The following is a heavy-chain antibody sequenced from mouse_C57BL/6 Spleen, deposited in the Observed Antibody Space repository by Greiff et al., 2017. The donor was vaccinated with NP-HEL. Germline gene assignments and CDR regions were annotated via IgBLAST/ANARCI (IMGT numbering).Heavy chain of an antibody. V-gene: IGHV1-7*01. D-gene: IGHD1-1*01. Sequence: QVQLQQSGAELAKPGASVKLSCKASGYTFTSYWMHWVKQRPGQGLEWIGYINPSSGYTKYNQKFKDKATLTVDTSSSTAYMQLSSLTSEDSAVYYCARSDYYGSSSYYFDYWGQGTTLTVSS. CDR2: INPSSGYT. J-gene: IGHJ2*01. CDR3: ARSDYYGSSSYYFDY. CDR1: GYTFTSYW.